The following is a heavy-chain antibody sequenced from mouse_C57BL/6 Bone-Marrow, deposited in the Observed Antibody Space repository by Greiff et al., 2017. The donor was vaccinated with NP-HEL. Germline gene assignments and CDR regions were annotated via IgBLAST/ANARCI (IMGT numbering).Heavy chain of an antibody. Sequence: VQLQQSGPELVKPGASVKISCKASGYAFSSSWMNWVKQRPGKGLEWIGRIYPGDGDTNYNGKFKGKATLTADKSSSTAYMQLSSLTSEDSAVYFCARGLLWLGGYYFDYWGQGTTLTVSS. CDR3: ARGLLWLGGYYFDY. CDR1: GYAFSSSW. V-gene: IGHV1-82*01. D-gene: IGHD2-2*01. J-gene: IGHJ2*01. CDR2: IYPGDGDT.